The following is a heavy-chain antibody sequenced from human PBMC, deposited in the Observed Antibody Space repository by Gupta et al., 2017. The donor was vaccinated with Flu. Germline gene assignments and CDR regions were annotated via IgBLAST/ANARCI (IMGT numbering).Heavy chain of an antibody. CDR2: ILRGGST. Sequence: EVQLVESGGGLVQPGGSLRLSCAASRFTVSSNYMSWVRQAPGRGLEWVSVILRGGSTYYADSVRGRFTVSTDTSQNTVFLQMNSLRPEDTALYYCARTHLDVDIGDSFDPWGQGTRVTVSP. CDR3: ARTHLDVDIGDSFDP. CDR1: RFTVSSNY. J-gene: IGHJ5*02. V-gene: IGHV3-66*02. D-gene: IGHD5-12*01.